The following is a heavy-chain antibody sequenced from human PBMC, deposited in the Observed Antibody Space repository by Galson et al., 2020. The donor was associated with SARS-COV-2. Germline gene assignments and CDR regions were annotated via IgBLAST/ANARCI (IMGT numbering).Heavy chain of an antibody. CDR2: ISYDGSNK. Sequence: GGSLRLSCAASGFTFSSYAIHWVRQAPGKGLEWVAVISYDGSNKYYADSVKGRFTISRDNSKNTLYLQMNSLRAEDTAVYYCARGNYYDSSGYLEFDYWGQGTLVTVSS. V-gene: IGHV3-30*04. CDR3: ARGNYYDSSGYLEFDY. CDR1: GFTFSSYA. J-gene: IGHJ4*02. D-gene: IGHD3-22*01.